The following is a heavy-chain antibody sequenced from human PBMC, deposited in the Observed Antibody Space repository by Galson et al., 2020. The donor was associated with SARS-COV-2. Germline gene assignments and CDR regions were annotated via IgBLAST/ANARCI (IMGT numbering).Heavy chain of an antibody. D-gene: IGHD6-13*01. CDR2: INHSGST. CDR1: GGSFSGYY. Sequence: SETLSLTCAVYGGSFSGYYWSWLRQPPGKGLEWIGEINHSGSTNYNPSLKSRVTISVDTSKNQFSLKLSSVTAADTAVYYCARGRDKGGSSWSPGVDYWGQGTLVTVSS. J-gene: IGHJ4*02. V-gene: IGHV4-34*01. CDR3: ARGRDKGGSSWSPGVDY.